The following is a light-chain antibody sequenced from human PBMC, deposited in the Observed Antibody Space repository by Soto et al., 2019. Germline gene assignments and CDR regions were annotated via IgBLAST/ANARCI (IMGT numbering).Light chain of an antibody. J-gene: IGLJ1*01. CDR1: SSNIGAGYD. CDR3: HVWDSSSDHYV. CDR2: GNS. V-gene: IGLV1-40*01. Sequence: QSVLTQPPSVSGAPGQRVTISCTGSSSNIGAGYDVHWYQQLPGTAPKLLIYGNSNRPSGVPDRFSGSNSGDTATLTIRRVEAGDEADYYCHVWDSSSDHYVFGTGTKLTVL.